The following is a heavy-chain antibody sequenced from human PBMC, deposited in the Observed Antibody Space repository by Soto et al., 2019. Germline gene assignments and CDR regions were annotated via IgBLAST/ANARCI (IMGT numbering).Heavy chain of an antibody. D-gene: IGHD3-3*01. V-gene: IGHV3-48*01. CDR2: INSGGTSM. J-gene: IGHJ5*02. CDR1: GFTFDSYS. CDR3: ARDFATSFDP. Sequence: EVQLVESGGGLAQPGGSLRLSCTASGFTFDSYSMDWVRQAPGKGLEWVSYINSGGTSMFYADSVKGRFTISRDNGRNLLYLHLNNLRAEDTAVYYCARDFATSFDPWGHGALVTVSS.